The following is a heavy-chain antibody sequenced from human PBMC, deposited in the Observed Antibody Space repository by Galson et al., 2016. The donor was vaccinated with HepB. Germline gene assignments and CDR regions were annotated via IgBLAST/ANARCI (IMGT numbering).Heavy chain of an antibody. Sequence: SLRLSCAVSGFTFGDYTMSWVRQAPGKGLEWVSGLSVSGDTTYYADSGKGRFTISRDNSKNTLHLQMNSLRADDTAVYYCAKDGVRSGYSYFDYWGRGTLVTVSS. V-gene: IGHV3-23*01. CDR3: AKDGVRSGYSYFDY. CDR2: LSVSGDTT. J-gene: IGHJ4*02. D-gene: IGHD5-12*01. CDR1: GFTFGDYT.